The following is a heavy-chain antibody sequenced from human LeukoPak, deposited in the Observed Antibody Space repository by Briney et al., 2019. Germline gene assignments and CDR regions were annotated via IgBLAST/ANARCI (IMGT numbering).Heavy chain of an antibody. D-gene: IGHD1-26*01. V-gene: IGHV3-21*01. CDR3: ARGDFNSGSYYYYGMDV. CDR2: ISSSSSYI. CDR1: GFTFSSYS. Sequence: GGSLRLSCAASGFTFSSYSMNWVRQAPGKGLEWVSSISSSSSYIYYADSVKGRFTISRDSAKNSLYLQMNSLRAEDTAVYYCARGDFNSGSYYYYGMDVWGQGTTVTVSS. J-gene: IGHJ6*02.